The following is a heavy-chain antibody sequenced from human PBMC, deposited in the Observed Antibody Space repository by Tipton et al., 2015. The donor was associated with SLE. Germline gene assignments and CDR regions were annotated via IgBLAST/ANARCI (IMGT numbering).Heavy chain of an antibody. CDR3: ARGPGLVAYYYYYMDV. V-gene: IGHV3-7*01. Sequence: SLRLSCEASGFTFSGYWMNWVRQAPGKGLEWVANIQHDGSEKFYVDSVKGRFTISRDNAKKSLDLQINSLRAEDTAVYYCARGPGLVAYYYYYMDVWGKGTTVTVS. J-gene: IGHJ6*03. D-gene: IGHD1-26*01. CDR2: IQHDGSEK. CDR1: GFTFSGYW.